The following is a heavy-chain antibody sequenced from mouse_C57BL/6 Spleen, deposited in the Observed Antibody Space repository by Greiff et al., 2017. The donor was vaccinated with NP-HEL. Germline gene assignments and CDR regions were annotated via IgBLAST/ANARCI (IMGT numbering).Heavy chain of an antibody. Sequence: QVQLQQSGAELASPGASVTLSCKASGYTFTDHIMNWVKKRPGQGLEWIGRLYPVSGETNYNQKFKGKSTLTVDKSSSTAYMQLSSLTSEDSAVYYCARGGDYYFDYWGQGTTLTVSS. CDR1: GYTFTDHI. D-gene: IGHD3-3*01. V-gene: IGHV1-11*01. CDR3: ARGGDYYFDY. CDR2: LYPVSGET. J-gene: IGHJ2*01.